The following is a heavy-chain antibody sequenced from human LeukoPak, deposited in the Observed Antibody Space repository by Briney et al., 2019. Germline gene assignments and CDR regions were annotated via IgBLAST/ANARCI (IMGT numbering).Heavy chain of an antibody. CDR3: ARLMAPVGKRSTPFNY. V-gene: IGHV1-2*02. CDR2: INPNSGGT. J-gene: IGHJ4*02. CDR1: KYTFTDYY. D-gene: IGHD1-1*01. Sequence: ASVKVSCKASKYTFTDYYMHWVRQAPGQGLEWMGWINPNSGGTNHAQKFQGRVAMTRDTSISTAYMELSSLRSDDTAIYYCARLMAPVGKRSTPFNYWGQGTLVTVSS.